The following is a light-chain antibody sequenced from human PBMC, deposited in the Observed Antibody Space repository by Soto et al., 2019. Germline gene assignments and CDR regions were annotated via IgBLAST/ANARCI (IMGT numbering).Light chain of an antibody. Sequence: EIVLTQSPATLSLSPGERATLSCRASQSVSSYLAWYQQKPGQAPRLLISDASNRATGIPTRFSGSGSGTDFTLTISRLEPEDFAVYFCQQRSKWLFTFGPGTKLHIK. CDR1: QSVSSY. V-gene: IGKV3-11*01. CDR2: DAS. J-gene: IGKJ3*01. CDR3: QQRSKWLFT.